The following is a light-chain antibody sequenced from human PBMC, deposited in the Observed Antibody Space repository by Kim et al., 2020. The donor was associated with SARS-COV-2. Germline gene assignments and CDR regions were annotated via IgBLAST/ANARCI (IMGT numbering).Light chain of an antibody. CDR2: EDI. CDR1: NLGNQF. J-gene: IGLJ2*01. V-gene: IGLV3-1*01. CDR3: QTWDSSTVI. Sequence: SYELTQPPSESVSPGQTASIKCSGDNLGNQFVSWYQQRPGQSPVLVIYEDIKRPSGILERFSGSNSGNTATLTISGTQAMDEADYYCQTWDSSTVIFGGGTQLTVL.